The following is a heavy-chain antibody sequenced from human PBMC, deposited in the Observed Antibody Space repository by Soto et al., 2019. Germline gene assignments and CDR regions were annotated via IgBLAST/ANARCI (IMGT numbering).Heavy chain of an antibody. J-gene: IGHJ4*02. D-gene: IGHD6-19*01. Sequence: NPSETLSLTCTVSGGSVRSGRYYWSWIRQPPGKGLEWIGYVFYSGSTRYNPSLNSRVTISVDTSKNQFSLKLTSVTAAATAMYYCARVRLPSGAVADIYYFVYWGPGTLVAVSS. CDR1: GGSVRSGRYY. V-gene: IGHV4-61*01. CDR3: ARVRLPSGAVADIYYFVY. CDR2: VFYSGST.